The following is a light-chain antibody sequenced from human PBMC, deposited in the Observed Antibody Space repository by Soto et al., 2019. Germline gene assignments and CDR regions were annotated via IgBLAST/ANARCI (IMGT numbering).Light chain of an antibody. CDR3: QKYKDWPYT. Sequence: EIVMTQSPATLSVSPGERATHSCRASQSVSDYLAGYQQRPGQAPSLLIFGASPRATGCPASFGGGGSGTELPLTIGSLQLENFAVFSGQKYKDWPYTFGQGTRLEI. CDR2: GAS. J-gene: IGKJ5*01. CDR1: QSVSDY. V-gene: IGKV3-15*01.